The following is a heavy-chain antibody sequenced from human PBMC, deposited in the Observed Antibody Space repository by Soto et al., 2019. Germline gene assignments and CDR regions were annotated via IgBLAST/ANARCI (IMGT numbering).Heavy chain of an antibody. V-gene: IGHV3-11*06. CDR3: ARLSDCSNNICSYGMDV. J-gene: IGHJ6*02. CDR1: GFTFSDYY. D-gene: IGHD4-4*01. CDR2: ISSISTYA. Sequence: QVQLVEAGGGFVKPGGSLRRSCAASGFTFSDYYMSWVRQAPGKGLEWVAYISSISTYANYADSVKGRFTISRDNAKNSLDLQMNSLRDDDTALYYCARLSDCSNNICSYGMDVWCPGTTVTVSS.